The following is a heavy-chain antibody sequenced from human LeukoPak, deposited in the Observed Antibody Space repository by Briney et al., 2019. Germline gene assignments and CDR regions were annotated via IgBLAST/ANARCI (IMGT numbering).Heavy chain of an antibody. CDR2: IWYGGSNK. CDR3: AKGGGWLYYFDY. CDR1: GFTFSSYG. J-gene: IGHJ4*02. D-gene: IGHD6-19*01. Sequence: GESLRLSCAASGFTFSSYGMHWVRQAPGKGLEWVAVIWYGGSNKYYADSVKGRFTISRDNSKNTLYLQMNSLRAEDTAVYYCAKGGGWLYYFDYWGQGTLVTVSS. V-gene: IGHV3-30*02.